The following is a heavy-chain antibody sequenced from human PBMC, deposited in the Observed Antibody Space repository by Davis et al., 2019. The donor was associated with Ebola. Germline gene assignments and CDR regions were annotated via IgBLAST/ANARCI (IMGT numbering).Heavy chain of an antibody. CDR2: ISGSGGST. CDR3: ARGSGYSSSWLDY. D-gene: IGHD6-13*01. J-gene: IGHJ4*02. V-gene: IGHV3-23*01. Sequence: GGSLRLSCAASGFTFSSYAMSWVRQAPGKGLEWVSAISGSGGSTYYADSVKGRFTISRDNSKNTLYLQMNSLRAEDTAVYYCARGSGYSSSWLDYWGQGTLATVSS. CDR1: GFTFSSYA.